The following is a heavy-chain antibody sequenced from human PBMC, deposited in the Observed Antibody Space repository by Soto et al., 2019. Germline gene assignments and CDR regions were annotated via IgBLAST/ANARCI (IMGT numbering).Heavy chain of an antibody. CDR2: IYPGDSDT. Sequence: PGESLKISCQGSGYTFTTYWIGLVRQMHGKGLEWMGIIYPGDSDTRYSPSFQGQVTISADKSISTAYLQRNSLKASDTAMYYCARPSYSGTFYNPLDLWGQGTMVTVSS. D-gene: IGHD1-26*01. CDR1: GYTFTTYW. V-gene: IGHV5-51*01. J-gene: IGHJ3*01. CDR3: ARPSYSGTFYNPLDL.